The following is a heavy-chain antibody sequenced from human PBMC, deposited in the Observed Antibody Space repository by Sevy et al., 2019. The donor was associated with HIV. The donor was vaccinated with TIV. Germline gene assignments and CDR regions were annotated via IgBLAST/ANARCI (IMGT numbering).Heavy chain of an antibody. CDR1: GGSISSYY. J-gene: IGHJ5*02. V-gene: IGHV4-59*01. CDR3: ARRLSPPYYYDSSGYYPNWLDP. Sequence: SETLSLTCTVSGGSISSYYWSWIRQPPGKGLEWIGYIYCSGSTNCNSSLKSRVTISVDTSKNQFSLKLSSVTAADTAVYYCARRLSPPYYYDSSGYYPNWLDPWGQGTLVTVSS. D-gene: IGHD3-22*01. CDR2: IYCSGST.